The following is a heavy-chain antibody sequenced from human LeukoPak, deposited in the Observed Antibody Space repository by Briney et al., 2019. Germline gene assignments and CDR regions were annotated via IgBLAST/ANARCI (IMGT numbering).Heavy chain of an antibody. CDR2: IIPIFGTA. CDR1: GGTFSSYA. CDR3: ARAYYYDSSGYYFDY. Sequence: SVKVSCKASGGTFSSYAISWVRQAPGQGLEWMGGIIPIFGTANYAQKFQGRVTITADESTSTAYMELSSLSSEDTAVYYCARAYYYDSSGYYFDYWGQGTLVTVSS. D-gene: IGHD3-22*01. V-gene: IGHV1-69*01. J-gene: IGHJ4*02.